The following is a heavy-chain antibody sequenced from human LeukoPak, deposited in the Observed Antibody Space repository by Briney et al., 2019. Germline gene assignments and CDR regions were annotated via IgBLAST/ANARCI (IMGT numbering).Heavy chain of an antibody. D-gene: IGHD1-26*01. V-gene: IGHV4-59*08. CDR3: ARSKSSYPLFDY. Sequence: SETLSLTCSVSGGSIISFYWSWIRQPPGEGLEWIGYIYYSGSTNYNPSLKSRVTISVDTTKNQFSLNLSSVAAADTAVYYCARSKSSYPLFDYWGQGTLVTISS. J-gene: IGHJ4*02. CDR2: IYYSGST. CDR1: GGSIISFY.